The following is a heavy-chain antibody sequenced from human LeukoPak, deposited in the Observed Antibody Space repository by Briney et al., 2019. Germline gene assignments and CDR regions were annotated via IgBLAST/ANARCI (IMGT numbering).Heavy chain of an antibody. V-gene: IGHV1-18*01. D-gene: IGHD1-26*01. CDR3: ARYSGSYKFCYYYYYMDV. J-gene: IGHJ6*03. CDR2: ISAYNGNT. Sequence: ASVKVSCKASGYTFTSYGISWVRQAPGQGLEWMGWISAYNGNTNYAQKLQGRVNMTTDTSTRTAYMELRSLRSEDTGVYYCARYSGSYKFCYYYYYMDVWGKGTTVTISS. CDR1: GYTFTSYG.